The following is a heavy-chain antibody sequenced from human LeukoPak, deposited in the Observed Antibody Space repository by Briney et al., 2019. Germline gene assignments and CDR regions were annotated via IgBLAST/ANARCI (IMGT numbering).Heavy chain of an antibody. CDR3: ARDKFIVETPLYGMDV. D-gene: IGHD3-16*02. J-gene: IGHJ6*02. Sequence: ASVKVSCKASGYTFTGYYMHWVRQAPGQGLEWMGWINPNSGGTNYAQKFQGRVTMTRDTSISTAYMELSRLRSDDTAVYYCARDKFIVETPLYGMDVWGQGTTVTVSS. CDR2: INPNSGGT. V-gene: IGHV1-2*02. CDR1: GYTFTGYY.